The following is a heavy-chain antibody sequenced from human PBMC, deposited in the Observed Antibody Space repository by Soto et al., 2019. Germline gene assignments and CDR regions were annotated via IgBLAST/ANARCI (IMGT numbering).Heavy chain of an antibody. Sequence: EGSLRLSCAASGFTFSSYGMHWVRQAPGKGLEWVAVIWYDGSNKYYADSVKGRFTISRDNSKNTLYLQMNSLRAEDTAVYYCARGYCTNGVCYPTDYYYYGMDVWGQGTTVTVSS. CDR2: IWYDGSNK. D-gene: IGHD2-8*01. CDR1: GFTFSSYG. J-gene: IGHJ6*02. V-gene: IGHV3-33*01. CDR3: ARGYCTNGVCYPTDYYYYGMDV.